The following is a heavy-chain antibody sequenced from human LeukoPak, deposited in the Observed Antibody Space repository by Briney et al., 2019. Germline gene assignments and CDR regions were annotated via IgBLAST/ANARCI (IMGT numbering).Heavy chain of an antibody. CDR2: IYSGRCI. Sequence: GGSLRLSCAASGLTVSRNYMSWVRQAPGKRLEPVSVIYSGRCIYYADSVKGRFTISRDNAKNSLYLQMNSLRAEDTAVYYCARVGYSSSWSPSDYWGQGALVTVSS. CDR1: GLTVSRNY. V-gene: IGHV3-53*01. D-gene: IGHD6-13*01. J-gene: IGHJ4*02. CDR3: ARVGYSSSWSPSDY.